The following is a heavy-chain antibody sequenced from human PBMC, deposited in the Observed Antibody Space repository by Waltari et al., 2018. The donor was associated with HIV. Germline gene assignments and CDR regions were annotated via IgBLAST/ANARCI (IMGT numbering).Heavy chain of an antibody. CDR2: FDPEDDET. J-gene: IGHJ6*02. CDR3: ATGGGTTSIQLYDLDV. V-gene: IGHV1-24*01. D-gene: IGHD1-26*01. Sequence: QVQLIQSGAEVKKPGASVTVSCMVFGYTLTALSMHWVRQAPGKGLEWMGGFDPEDDETIYAQKFQGRVTMTEDTSTDSAYMELSSLTSEDTAVYYCATGGGTTSIQLYDLDVWGQGTTVTVSS. CDR1: GYTLTALS.